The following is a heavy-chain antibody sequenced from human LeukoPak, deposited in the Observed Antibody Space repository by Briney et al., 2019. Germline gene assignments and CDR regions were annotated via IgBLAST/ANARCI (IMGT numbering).Heavy chain of an antibody. CDR2: ISYDGTNK. D-gene: IGHD6-13*01. Sequence: GGSLRLSCAASGFTFSNYAIHWVRQAPGKGLEWVAVISYDGTNKYYADSVKGRFTISRDNSRNTLYLQMNSLRAEDTALYYCATDSSPDYWGQGTQVTVSS. CDR1: GFTFSNYA. CDR3: ATDSSPDY. V-gene: IGHV3-30*04. J-gene: IGHJ4*02.